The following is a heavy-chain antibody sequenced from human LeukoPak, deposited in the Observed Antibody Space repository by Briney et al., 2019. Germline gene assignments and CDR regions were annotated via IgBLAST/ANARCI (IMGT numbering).Heavy chain of an antibody. V-gene: IGHV3-48*02. CDR3: ARPSSPTGDHSQSWLSAFDI. CDR2: ISSSSSTI. Sequence: PGGSLRLSCAASGFTFSSYSMNWVRQAPGKGLEWVSYISSSSSTIYYADSVKGRFTISRDNAKNSLYLQMNSLRDEDTAVYYCARPSSPTGDHSQSWLSAFDIWGQGTMVTVSS. D-gene: IGHD7-27*01. CDR1: GFTFSSYS. J-gene: IGHJ3*02.